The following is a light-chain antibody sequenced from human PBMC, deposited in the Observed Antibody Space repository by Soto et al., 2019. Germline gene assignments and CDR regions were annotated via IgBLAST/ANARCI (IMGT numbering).Light chain of an antibody. V-gene: IGKV3-15*01. CDR3: QHYNDWRWT. Sequence: EIVMTQSPATLSVSPGEGATLSCRASQSISSKLAWYQQKPGQAHRLLIYAASTRATGVPARFSGSGSGTEFTLTISSLQSEELAVYYCQHYNDWRWTFGQGTKVEIK. J-gene: IGKJ1*01. CDR2: AAS. CDR1: QSISSK.